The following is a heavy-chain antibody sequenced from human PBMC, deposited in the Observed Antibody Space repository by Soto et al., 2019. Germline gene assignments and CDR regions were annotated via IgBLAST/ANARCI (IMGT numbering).Heavy chain of an antibody. J-gene: IGHJ4*02. CDR2: ISYDGSNK. CDR3: ARESYYYGSGSYYSYDY. V-gene: IGHV3-30-3*01. Sequence: QVQLVESGGGVVQPGRSLRLSCAASGFTFSSYAMHWVRQAPGKGLEWVAVISYDGSNKYYADSVKGRFTISRDNSKNTLYLQMNSLRAEDTAVYYCARESYYYGSGSYYSYDYWGQGTLVTVSS. D-gene: IGHD3-10*01. CDR1: GFTFSSYA.